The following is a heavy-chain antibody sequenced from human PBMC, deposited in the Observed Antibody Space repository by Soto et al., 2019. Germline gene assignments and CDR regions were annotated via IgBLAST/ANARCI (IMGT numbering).Heavy chain of an antibody. Sequence: EVQLLESGGGLVQPGGSLRLSCVASGFTFSSYAMSWVRQAPGKGLEWVSAISGSGGSTYYADSVKGRFTISRDNSKNTLYLQMNSLRAEDTAVYYCAKVNWGGGYFDYWGQGTLVTVSS. D-gene: IGHD7-27*01. CDR1: GFTFSSYA. V-gene: IGHV3-23*01. CDR3: AKVNWGGGYFDY. CDR2: ISGSGGST. J-gene: IGHJ4*02.